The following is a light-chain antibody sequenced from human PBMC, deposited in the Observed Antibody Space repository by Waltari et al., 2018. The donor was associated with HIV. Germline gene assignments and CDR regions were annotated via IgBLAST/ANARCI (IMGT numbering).Light chain of an antibody. CDR1: SSDVGGYKY. J-gene: IGLJ2*01. Sequence: QSALTQPPSASGSPGQSVTISCTGTSSDVGGYKYVSWYQQNPGKAPNLMIYEVSQRPSGVPDRFSGSKTGNTAALTVSGLQAEDEADYYCSSYAGSDNYVIFGGGTKLTVL. CDR3: SSYAGSDNYVI. V-gene: IGLV2-8*01. CDR2: EVS.